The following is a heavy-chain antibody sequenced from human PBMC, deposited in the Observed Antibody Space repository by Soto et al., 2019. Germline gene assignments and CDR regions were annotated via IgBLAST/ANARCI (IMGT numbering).Heavy chain of an antibody. CDR1: GFTFNSHG. D-gene: IGHD2-2*01. Sequence: QVQLVEAGGGVVQPGRSLRLSCGASGFTFNSHGMHWVRQAPGKGLEWVAVISYEGSNNFYAESVKGRFTISRDNSKNTLYLQMNSLRREATAVYYCARGAEYQLLSRDYFYGMDVWGQGTTVTVYS. CDR2: ISYEGSNN. J-gene: IGHJ6*02. CDR3: ARGAEYQLLSRDYFYGMDV. V-gene: IGHV3-30*03.